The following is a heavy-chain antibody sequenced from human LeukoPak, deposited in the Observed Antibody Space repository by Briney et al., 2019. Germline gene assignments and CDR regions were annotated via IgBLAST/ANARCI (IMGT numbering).Heavy chain of an antibody. CDR1: GFTFSSYG. Sequence: GGSLRLSCAASGFTFSSYGMHWVRQAPGKGLEWVAVIWHDGSNKYYADSVKGRFTISRDNSKNTLYLQMNSLRAEDTAVYYCAKGLRSRIAVAGDYFDYWGQGTLVTVSS. D-gene: IGHD6-19*01. V-gene: IGHV3-33*06. J-gene: IGHJ4*02. CDR3: AKGLRSRIAVAGDYFDY. CDR2: IWHDGSNK.